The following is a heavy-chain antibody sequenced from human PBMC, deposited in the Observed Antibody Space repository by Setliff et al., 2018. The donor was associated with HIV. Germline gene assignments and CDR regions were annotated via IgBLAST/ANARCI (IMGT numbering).Heavy chain of an antibody. CDR3: ARVARVHPFDP. CDR2: IYYTGIP. CDR1: GDSITGRW. J-gene: IGHJ5*02. Sequence: SETLSLTCTVSGDSITGRWLSWIRQPPGKGLEWIGLIYYTGIPTYNTSLKSRVTMSVDRSKNQFSLRLTSVTAADTAMYYCARVARVHPFDPWGQGTLVTVS. V-gene: IGHV4-59*11.